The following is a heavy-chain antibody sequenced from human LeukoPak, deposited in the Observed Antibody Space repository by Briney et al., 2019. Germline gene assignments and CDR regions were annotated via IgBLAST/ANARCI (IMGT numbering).Heavy chain of an antibody. CDR3: ARSPTYYDSSGYYFDY. D-gene: IGHD3-22*01. V-gene: IGHV4-31*03. J-gene: IGHJ4*02. CDR1: GGSISSGGYY. CDR2: IYYSGST. Sequence: SLTLSLTCTVSGGSISSGGYYWSWIRQHPGKGLEWIGYIYYSGSTYYNPSLKSRVTISVDTSKNQFSLKLSSVTAADTAVYYCARSPTYYDSSGYYFDYWGQGTLVTVSS.